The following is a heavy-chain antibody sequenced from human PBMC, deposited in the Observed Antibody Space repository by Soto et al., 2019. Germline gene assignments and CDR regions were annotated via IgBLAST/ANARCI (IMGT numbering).Heavy chain of an antibody. J-gene: IGHJ4*02. CDR2: IYHSGST. CDR3: ARNLHYDY. D-gene: IGHD1-26*01. Sequence: PSETLSLTCAVSGYSISSGYYWGWIRQPPGKGLEWIGSIYHSGSTYYNPSLKSRVTISVDTSKNQFSLKLSSVTAADTAVYYCARNLHYDYWGQGTLVTVSS. V-gene: IGHV4-38-2*01. CDR1: GYSISSGYY.